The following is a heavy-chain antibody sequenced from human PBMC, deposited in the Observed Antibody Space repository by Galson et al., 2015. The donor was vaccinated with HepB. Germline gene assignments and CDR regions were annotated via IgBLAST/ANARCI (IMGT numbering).Heavy chain of an antibody. Sequence: LSLTCTVSGGSISSSSYYWGWLRQPPGKGLEWIGSIYYSGSTYYNPSLKSRVTISVDTSKNQFSLKLSSVTAADTAVYYCARRTHVVVVAAANWFDPWGQGTLVTVSS. CDR2: IYYSGST. CDR3: ARRTHVVVVAAANWFDP. CDR1: GGSISSSSYY. J-gene: IGHJ5*02. D-gene: IGHD2-15*01. V-gene: IGHV4-39*01.